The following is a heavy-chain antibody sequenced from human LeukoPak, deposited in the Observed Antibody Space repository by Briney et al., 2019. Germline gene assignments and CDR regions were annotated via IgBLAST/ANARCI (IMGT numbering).Heavy chain of an antibody. Sequence: SETLSLTCAVYGGSFSGYYWSWIRQPPGKGLEWIGEINHSGSTNYNPSLKSRVTISVDTSKNHFSLKLSSVTAADTAVYYCARGSSSLRHYFDYWGQGTLVTVSS. CDR1: GGSFSGYY. J-gene: IGHJ4*02. D-gene: IGHD6-13*01. CDR3: ARGSSSLRHYFDY. V-gene: IGHV4-34*01. CDR2: INHSGST.